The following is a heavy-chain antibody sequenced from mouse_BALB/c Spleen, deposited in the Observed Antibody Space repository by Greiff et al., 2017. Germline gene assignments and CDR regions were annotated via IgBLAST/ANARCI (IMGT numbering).Heavy chain of an antibody. D-gene: IGHD1-1*01. J-gene: IGHJ3*01. CDR1: GFTFSSFG. CDR3: ARSYYGSSYVAWFAY. Sequence: EVQRVESGGGLVQPGGSRKLSCAASGFTFSSFGMHWVRQAPEKGLEWVAYISSGSSTIYYADTVKGRFTISRDNPKNTLFLQMTSLRSEDTAMYYCARSYYGSSYVAWFAYWGQGTLVTVSA. V-gene: IGHV5-17*02. CDR2: ISSGSSTI.